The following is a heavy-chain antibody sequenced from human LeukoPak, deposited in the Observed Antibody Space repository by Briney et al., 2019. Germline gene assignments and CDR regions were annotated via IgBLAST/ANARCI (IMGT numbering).Heavy chain of an antibody. CDR3: ASGIVVVPAAIGTQDYYYYYMDV. J-gene: IGHJ6*03. CDR1: GYTFTSYG. Sequence: SVKVSCKASGYTFTSYGISWVGQAPGQGLEWMGGIIPIFGTANYAQKFQGRVTITADESTSTAYMELSSLRSEDTAVYYCASGIVVVPAAIGTQDYYYYYMDVWGKGTTVTISS. CDR2: IIPIFGTA. V-gene: IGHV1-69*13. D-gene: IGHD2-2*01.